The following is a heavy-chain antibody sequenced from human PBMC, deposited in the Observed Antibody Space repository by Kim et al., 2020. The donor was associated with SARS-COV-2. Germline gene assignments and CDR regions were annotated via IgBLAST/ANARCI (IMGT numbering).Heavy chain of an antibody. Sequence: NNTSSDAGKGRFTSSRDTSKNPLYLQMSSLRAEDTAVYYCARDGGNWFDPWGQGTLVTVSS. J-gene: IGHJ5*02. V-gene: IGHV3-30-3*01. CDR2: NN. D-gene: IGHD3-16*01. CDR3: ARDGGNWFDP.